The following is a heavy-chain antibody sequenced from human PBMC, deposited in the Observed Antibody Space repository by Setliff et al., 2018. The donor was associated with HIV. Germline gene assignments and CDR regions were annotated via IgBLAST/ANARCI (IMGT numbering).Heavy chain of an antibody. CDR1: YATISTADYY. D-gene: IGHD2-21*02. CDR2: VSYTGTT. J-gene: IGHJ5*02. Sequence: ASETLSLTCTASYATISTADYYWSWIRQPPGKGLEWIGFVSYTGTTHYSPSLKSRLSISIDTSKNQFSLKLTSVTAADTAVYYCARHDCGGDCSINWFDPWGQGTLVTVSS. CDR3: ARHDCGGDCSINWFDP. V-gene: IGHV4-30-4*01.